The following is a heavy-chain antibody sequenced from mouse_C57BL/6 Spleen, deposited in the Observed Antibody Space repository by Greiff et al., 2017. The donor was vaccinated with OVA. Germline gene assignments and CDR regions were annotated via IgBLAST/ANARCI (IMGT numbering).Heavy chain of an antibody. V-gene: IGHV1-15*01. CDR3: TRDYGSRAMDY. Sequence: QVHVKQSGAELVRPGASVTLSCKASGYTFTDYEMHWVKQTPVHGLEWIGAIDPETGGTAYNQKFKGKAILTADKSSSTAYMELRSLTSEDSAVYYCTRDYGSRAMDYWGQGTSVTVSS. CDR1: GYTFTDYE. D-gene: IGHD1-1*01. CDR2: IDPETGGT. J-gene: IGHJ4*01.